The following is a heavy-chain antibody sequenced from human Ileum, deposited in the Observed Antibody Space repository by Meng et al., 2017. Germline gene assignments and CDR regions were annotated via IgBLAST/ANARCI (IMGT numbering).Heavy chain of an antibody. J-gene: IGHJ4*02. V-gene: IGHV3-23*01. Sequence: GESLKISCAASGFTFNSYAMSWVRQAPGKGLEWVSGISGSGTNTYYADSVEGRFTISRDNYENTLYLQMNSLRVDDTAVYYCAKGLWGTGSHYNPCYYWGQGTLVTVSS. CDR3: AKGLWGTGSHYNPCYY. CDR1: GFTFNSYA. CDR2: ISGSGTNT. D-gene: IGHD3-10*01.